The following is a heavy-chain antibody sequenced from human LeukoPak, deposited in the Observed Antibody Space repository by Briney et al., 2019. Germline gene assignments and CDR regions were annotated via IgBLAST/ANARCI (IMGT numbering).Heavy chain of an antibody. D-gene: IGHD5-18*01. CDR1: GGSISSSSAY. CDR2: IYYSKNT. CDR3: VSPRGFSYGYFDY. Sequence: SETLSHTCTVSGGSISSSSAYWGWIRQPPGKGLEWIGSIYYSKNTYYNPSLKSRVTISADTSKNQFSLTLGSVSATDTAVYYCVSPRGFSYGYFDYWGQGTLVTVSS. J-gene: IGHJ4*02. V-gene: IGHV4-39*01.